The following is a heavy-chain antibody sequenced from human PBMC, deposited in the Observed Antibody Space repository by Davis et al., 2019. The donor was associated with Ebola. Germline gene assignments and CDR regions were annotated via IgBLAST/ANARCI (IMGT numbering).Heavy chain of an antibody. D-gene: IGHD5-24*01. CDR3: AREDGYNGYYYGMDV. CDR1: GYIFISYD. Sequence: AASVKVSCKASGYIFISYDFNWVRQATAQGLEWMGWMNPNSGNTGYAQKFQGRVTMTSNTSISTAYMELSSLRSEDTAVYYCAREDGYNGYYYGMDVWGQGTTVTVSS. V-gene: IGHV1-8*01. CDR2: MNPNSGNT. J-gene: IGHJ6*02.